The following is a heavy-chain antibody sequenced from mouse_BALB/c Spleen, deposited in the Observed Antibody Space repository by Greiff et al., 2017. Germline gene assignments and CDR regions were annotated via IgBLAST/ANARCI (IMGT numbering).Heavy chain of an antibody. CDR2: ISSGSSTI. CDR3: ARWYYYAMDY. V-gene: IGHV5-17*02. CDR1: GFTFSSFG. J-gene: IGHJ4*01. Sequence: EVHLVESGGGLVQPGGSRKLSCAASGFTFSSFGMHWVRQAPEKGLDWVAYISSGSSTIYYADTVKGRFTISRDNPKNTLFLQMTSLRSEDTAMYYCARWYYYAMDYWGQGTSVTVSS.